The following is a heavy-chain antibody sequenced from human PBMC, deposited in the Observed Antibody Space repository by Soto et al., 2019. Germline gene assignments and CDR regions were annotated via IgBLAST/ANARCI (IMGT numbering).Heavy chain of an antibody. V-gene: IGHV3-21*01. Sequence: GGSLRLSCAASGFTFSSYSMNWVRQAPGKGLEWVSSISSSSSYIYYADSVKGQFTISRDNAKNSLYLQMNSLRAEDTAVYYCARGDFWSGLPNGMDVWGQGTTVTVSS. CDR1: GFTFSSYS. CDR2: ISSSSSYI. J-gene: IGHJ6*02. D-gene: IGHD3-3*01. CDR3: ARGDFWSGLPNGMDV.